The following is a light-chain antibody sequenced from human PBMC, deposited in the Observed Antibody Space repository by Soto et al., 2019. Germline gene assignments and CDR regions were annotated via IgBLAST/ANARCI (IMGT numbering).Light chain of an antibody. CDR3: AAWDDSLNGVV. CDR2: RNS. CDR1: SSNLGTNS. Sequence: QAVVTQPPSASGAPGLRVPISCSGTSSNLGTNSVTWYQHLPGTAPKVLIYRNSQRPSGVPDRFSGSKSGTSASLAISGLQSEDEADYYCAAWDDSLNGVVFGGGTQLTVL. V-gene: IGLV1-44*01. J-gene: IGLJ2*01.